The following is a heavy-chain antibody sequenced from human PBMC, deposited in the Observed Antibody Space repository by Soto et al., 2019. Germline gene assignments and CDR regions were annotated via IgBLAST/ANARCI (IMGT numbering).Heavy chain of an antibody. CDR1: GYSFSNYW. V-gene: IGHV5-51*01. Sequence: GESLKISCEGSGYSFSNYWIGWVRQMPGKGLEWMGIIYPGDSDTRYSPSFRGQVTISADESINTAYVQWYSLKASDTAMYYCARGLEYSSSYFFDYCGKGTLVTVSS. CDR2: IYPGDSDT. CDR3: ARGLEYSSSYFFDY. J-gene: IGHJ4*02. D-gene: IGHD6-6*01.